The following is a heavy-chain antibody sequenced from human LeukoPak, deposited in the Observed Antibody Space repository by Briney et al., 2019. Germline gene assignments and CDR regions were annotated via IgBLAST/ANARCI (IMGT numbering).Heavy chain of an antibody. D-gene: IGHD6-13*01. J-gene: IGHJ4*02. CDR1: GFTFSTFS. CDR3: ARVGTSSSWYFIDY. CDR2: ISISSTDYI. Sequence: GGSLRLSCGASGFTFSTFSMTWVRQAPGKGLEWVSSISISSTDYIYYADSVKGRFTISRDNAKNSLYLQMNSLRAEDTAVYYCARVGTSSSWYFIDYWGQGTLVTVSS. V-gene: IGHV3-21*01.